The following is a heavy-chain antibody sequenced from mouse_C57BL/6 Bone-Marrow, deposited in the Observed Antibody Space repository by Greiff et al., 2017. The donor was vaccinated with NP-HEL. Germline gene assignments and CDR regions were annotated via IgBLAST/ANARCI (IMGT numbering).Heavy chain of an antibody. Sequence: EVKVVESGGDLVKPGGSLKLSCAASGFTFSSYGMSWVRQTPDKRLEWVATISSGGSYTYYPDSVKGRFTISRDNAKNTLYLQMSSLKSEDTAMYYCAILLPSMDYWGQGTSVTVSS. CDR3: AILLPSMDY. J-gene: IGHJ4*01. V-gene: IGHV5-6*01. CDR2: ISSGGSYT. CDR1: GFTFSSYG. D-gene: IGHD1-1*01.